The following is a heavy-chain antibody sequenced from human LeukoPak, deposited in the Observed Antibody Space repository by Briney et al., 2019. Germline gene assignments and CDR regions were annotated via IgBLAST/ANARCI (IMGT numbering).Heavy chain of an antibody. CDR3: ARSEGVYYDSSGYYYASNTNYRYAFDI. J-gene: IGHJ3*02. V-gene: IGHV4-30-4*01. CDR1: GGSISSGDYS. CDR2: IYYSGST. Sequence: PSETLSLTCTVSGGSISSGDYSWSWIRQPPEKGLEWIGYIYYSGSTYYNPSLKSRVTISVDTSKNQFSLKLSSVTAADTAVYYCARSEGVYYDSSGYYYASNTNYRYAFDIWGQGIMVTVSS. D-gene: IGHD3-22*01.